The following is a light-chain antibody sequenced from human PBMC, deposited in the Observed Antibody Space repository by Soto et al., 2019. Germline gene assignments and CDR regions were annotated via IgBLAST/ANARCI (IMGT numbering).Light chain of an antibody. Sequence: QSVLTQPRSVSGSPGQSVAISCTGTSSDVGDYNYVSWYQQHPGKAPKVMIYDVSKRPSGVPDRFSGSKSGNTASLTISGLQAEDEADYYCCSYAGSPYVFGTGPKFTVL. V-gene: IGLV2-11*01. CDR2: DVS. J-gene: IGLJ1*01. CDR3: CSYAGSPYV. CDR1: SSDVGDYNY.